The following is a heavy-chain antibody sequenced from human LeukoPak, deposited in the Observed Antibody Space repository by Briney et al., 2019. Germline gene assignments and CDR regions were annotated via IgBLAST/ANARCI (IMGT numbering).Heavy chain of an antibody. Sequence: SETLSLTCTVSGGSTSSYYWSWIRQPPGKGLEWIGYIYYSGSTNYNPSLKSRVTISVDTSKNQFSLKLSSVTAADTAVYYCARDSGYYDFWSGYYNYYYYGMDVWGQGTTVTVSS. D-gene: IGHD3-3*01. V-gene: IGHV4-59*01. CDR2: IYYSGST. CDR1: GGSTSSYY. J-gene: IGHJ6*02. CDR3: ARDSGYYDFWSGYYNYYYYGMDV.